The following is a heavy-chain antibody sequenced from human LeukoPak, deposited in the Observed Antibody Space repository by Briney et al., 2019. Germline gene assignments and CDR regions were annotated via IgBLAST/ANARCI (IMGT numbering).Heavy chain of an antibody. Sequence: GGSLRLSCAASGFTFSNSWMSWVREAPGKGLEWVATIKPDGSAQYYVDSVKGRFTISRDNAKNSLFLQINSLRAEDTAVYYCANGGTYSSGPWGQGTLVTVSS. CDR3: ANGGTYSSGP. V-gene: IGHV3-7*01. J-gene: IGHJ5*02. D-gene: IGHD3-22*01. CDR2: IKPDGSAQ. CDR1: GFTFSNSW.